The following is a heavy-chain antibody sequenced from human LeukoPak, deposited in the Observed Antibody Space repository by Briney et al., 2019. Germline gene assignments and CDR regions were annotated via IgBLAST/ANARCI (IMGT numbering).Heavy chain of an antibody. D-gene: IGHD3-16*01. Sequence: SVKVSCKASGGTFSSYAISWVRQAPGQGLEWMGGIIPIFGTANYAQKFQGRVTITADKSTSTAYMELSSLRSEDTAVYYCAALGGDLYYFDYWGQGTLVTVSS. CDR2: IIPIFGTA. V-gene: IGHV1-69*06. CDR3: AALGGDLYYFDY. J-gene: IGHJ4*02. CDR1: GGTFSSYA.